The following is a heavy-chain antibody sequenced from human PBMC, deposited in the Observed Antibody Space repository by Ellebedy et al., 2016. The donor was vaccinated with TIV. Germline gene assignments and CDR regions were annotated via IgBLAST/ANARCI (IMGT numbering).Heavy chain of an antibody. V-gene: IGHV3-23*01. CDR1: GFSFSNYA. D-gene: IGHD1-26*01. J-gene: IGHJ5*02. CDR3: ARDRASGTYPNWFDP. Sequence: GGSLRLSCAGSGFSFSNYAMHWVRQAPGEGLERVSGLSGSGGTTHYADSVKGRFTISRDNSKNILYLQMTGLRAADTATYFCARDRASGTYPNWFDPWGRGTLVSVSS. CDR2: LSGSGGTT.